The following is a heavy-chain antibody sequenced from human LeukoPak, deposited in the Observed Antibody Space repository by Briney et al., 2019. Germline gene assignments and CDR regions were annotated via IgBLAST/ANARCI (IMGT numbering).Heavy chain of an antibody. V-gene: IGHV4-59*01. D-gene: IGHD6-19*01. Sequence: PSETLSLTCTVSGGSISSYYWSWIRQPPGKGLEWIGYIYYSGSTNYNPSLKSRVTISVDTSKNQFSLKLSSVTAADTAVYYCARDGGYSSGWYLDRGGTGAFDIWGQGTMVTVSS. CDR1: GGSISSYY. J-gene: IGHJ3*02. CDR3: ARDGGYSSGWYLDRGGTGAFDI. CDR2: IYYSGST.